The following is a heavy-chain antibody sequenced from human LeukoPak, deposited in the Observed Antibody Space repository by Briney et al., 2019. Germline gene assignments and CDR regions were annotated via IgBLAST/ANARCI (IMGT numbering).Heavy chain of an antibody. J-gene: IGHJ4*02. V-gene: IGHV3-66*01. Sequence: QSGGSLRLSCAASGFTVSSNYMSWVRQAPGKGLEWVSVIYSGGSTYYADSVKGRFTISRGNSKNTLYLQMNSLRAEDTAVYYCARGADYYDSSGYFTDGTFDYWGQGTLVTVSS. CDR2: IYSGGST. CDR1: GFTVSSNY. CDR3: ARGADYYDSSGYFTDGTFDY. D-gene: IGHD3-22*01.